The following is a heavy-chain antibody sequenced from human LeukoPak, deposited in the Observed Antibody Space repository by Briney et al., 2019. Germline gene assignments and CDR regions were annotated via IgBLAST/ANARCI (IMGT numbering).Heavy chain of an antibody. Sequence: SETLSLTCTVSGGSISSSSYYWGWIRQPPGKGLEWIGSIYYSGSTYYNPSLKSRVTISVATSKNQFSLKLSSVTAADTAVYYCARHGAAPPYWYFDLWGRGTLVTVSS. D-gene: IGHD3-16*01. CDR1: GGSISSSSYY. CDR2: IYYSGST. CDR3: ARHGAAPPYWYFDL. V-gene: IGHV4-39*01. J-gene: IGHJ2*01.